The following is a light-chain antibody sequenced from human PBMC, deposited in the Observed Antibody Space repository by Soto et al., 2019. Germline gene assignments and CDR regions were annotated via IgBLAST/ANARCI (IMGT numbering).Light chain of an antibody. J-gene: IGKJ1*01. V-gene: IGKV2-24*01. Sequence: DILMTQTPLSSPVTLGQPASISCRSSQSLVHSDGNTYLSWLQQRPGQTPRVLIYKISNRVSGVPERFSTPRPRTDFTLRISRVEAEDVGVYYCMQSTQIPRTFGQGTKVEI. CDR3: MQSTQIPRT. CDR2: KIS. CDR1: QSLVHSDGNTY.